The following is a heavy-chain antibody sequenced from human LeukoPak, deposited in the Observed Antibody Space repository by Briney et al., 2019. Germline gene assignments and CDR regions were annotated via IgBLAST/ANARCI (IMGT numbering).Heavy chain of an antibody. D-gene: IGHD3-9*01. CDR3: ARGGTYYDILTGYSRFDY. CDR2: IYYSGST. CDR1: GGSLSSYY. J-gene: IGHJ4*02. V-gene: IGHV4-59*01. Sequence: PSETLSLTCIVSGGSLSSYYWSWIRQPPGKGREWIGYIYYSGSTNYNPSLKSRVTISVDTSKNQFSLKLSSVTAADTAVYYCARGGTYYDILTGYSRFDYWGQGTLVTVSS.